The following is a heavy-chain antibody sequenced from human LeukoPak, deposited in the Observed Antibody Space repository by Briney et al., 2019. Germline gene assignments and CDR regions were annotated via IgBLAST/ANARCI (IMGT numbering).Heavy chain of an antibody. J-gene: IGHJ4*02. V-gene: IGHV3-49*04. Sequence: PGGSLRLSCTASGFTFGDYAMSWVRQAPGKGLEWVGFIRSKAYGGTTEYAASVKGRFTISRDDSKSIAYLQMNSLKTEDTAVYYCTRDLVATGTTYDYWGQGTLVTVSS. CDR3: TRDLVATGTTYDY. CDR2: IRSKAYGGTT. CDR1: GFTFGDYA. D-gene: IGHD1-1*01.